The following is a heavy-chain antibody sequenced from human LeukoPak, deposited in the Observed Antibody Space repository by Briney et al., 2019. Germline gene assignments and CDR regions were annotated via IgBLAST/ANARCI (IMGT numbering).Heavy chain of an antibody. CDR3: ARSPLISSGWLGLDS. D-gene: IGHD6-19*01. V-gene: IGHV4-59*01. J-gene: IGHJ4*02. CDR2: IYNSGSL. Sequence: SETLSLTCTVSGGSISGYYWSWIRQAPRKGLEWIGYIYNSGSLNYNPSLKSRVTIAVDTSENQFSLKLTSVTAADTAVYYCARSPLISSGWLGLDSWGQGILVTVSS. CDR1: GGSISGYY.